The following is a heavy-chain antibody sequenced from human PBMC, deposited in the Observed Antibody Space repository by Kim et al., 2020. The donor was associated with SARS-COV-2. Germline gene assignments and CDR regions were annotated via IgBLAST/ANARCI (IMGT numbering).Heavy chain of an antibody. D-gene: IGHD3-22*01. V-gene: IGHV3-53*04. CDR3: ARLDSSGYLVGY. Sequence: SSADSVKGRFTISRHNYKNTLYLQMNSLRAEGTAVYYCARLDSSGYLVGYWGQGTLVTVSS. J-gene: IGHJ4*02.